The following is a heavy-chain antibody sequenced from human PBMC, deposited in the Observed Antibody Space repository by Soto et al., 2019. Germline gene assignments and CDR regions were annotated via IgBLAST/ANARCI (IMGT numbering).Heavy chain of an antibody. D-gene: IGHD5-12*01. Sequence: ASVKVSCKASGYSFTTYGMNWVPQAPGQGLEWMGWFNTYTGNPTYAQGFTGRFVFSMDTSASTAYLQISGLTSEDTAVYYCVRSDERGYNYWAWFDPWGQGTLVTVSS. CDR2: FNTYTGNP. CDR3: VRSDERGYNYWAWFDP. CDR1: GYSFTTYG. V-gene: IGHV7-4-1*02. J-gene: IGHJ5*02.